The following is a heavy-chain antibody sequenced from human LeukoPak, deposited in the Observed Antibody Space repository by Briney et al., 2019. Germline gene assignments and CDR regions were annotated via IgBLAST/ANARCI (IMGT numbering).Heavy chain of an antibody. D-gene: IGHD1-20*01. V-gene: IGHV1-24*01. CDR3: ATIPSTSFNWNDAFDI. CDR1: GYTLTELS. Sequence: ASVKVSCKVSGYTLTELSMHWVRQAPGKGLEWMGGFDPEDGETLYAQKFQGRVTMTEDTSTDTAYMELSSLRSEDTAMYYCATIPSTSFNWNDAFDIWGQGTMVTVSS. J-gene: IGHJ3*02. CDR2: FDPEDGET.